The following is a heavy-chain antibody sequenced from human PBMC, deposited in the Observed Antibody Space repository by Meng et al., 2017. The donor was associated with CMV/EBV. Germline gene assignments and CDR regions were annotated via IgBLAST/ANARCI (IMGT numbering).Heavy chain of an antibody. CDR2: INPNSGGT. CDR3: ARWGGTYRLALGYFDY. J-gene: IGHJ4*02. CDR1: GYTFTGYY. D-gene: IGHD6-19*01. V-gene: IGHV1-2*02. Sequence: ASVKVSCKASGYTFTGYYMHWVRQAPGQGLEWMGWINPNSGGTNYAQKFQGRVTMTRDTSICTAYMELSRLRSDDTAVYYCARWGGTYRLALGYFDYWGQGTLVTVSS.